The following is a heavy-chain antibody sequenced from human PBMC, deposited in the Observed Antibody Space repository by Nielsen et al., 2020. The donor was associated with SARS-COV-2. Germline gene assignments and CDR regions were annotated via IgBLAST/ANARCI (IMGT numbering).Heavy chain of an antibody. CDR3: ARGNHYWYFDL. J-gene: IGHJ2*01. V-gene: IGHV5-51*01. D-gene: IGHD3-10*01. CDR2: MYPVDSET. Sequence: GESLKISCKGSGYSFTSYWIGWVRQMPGKGLEWMGVMYPVDSETRYSPSFQGQVTMSADKSITTAYLQWGSLKASDTAMYYCARGNHYWYFDLWGRGTQVTVSS. CDR1: GYSFTSYW.